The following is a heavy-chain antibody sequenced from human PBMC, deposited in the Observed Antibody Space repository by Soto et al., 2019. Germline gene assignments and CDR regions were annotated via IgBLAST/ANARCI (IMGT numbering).Heavy chain of an antibody. CDR2: IYPGDSDT. J-gene: IGHJ6*02. Sequence: GESLKMSCKGSGYIFTSYWMGWVRQMPGKGLEWIGIIYPGDSDTRYSPSFQGHVTISADKSIITAYLQWSSLKASDTAMYYCARDGVPGYCRGGSWSPYYYYGMDVWGQGTQVTVSS. D-gene: IGHD2-15*01. CDR1: GYIFTSYW. CDR3: ARDGVPGYCRGGSWSPYYYYGMDV. V-gene: IGHV5-51*01.